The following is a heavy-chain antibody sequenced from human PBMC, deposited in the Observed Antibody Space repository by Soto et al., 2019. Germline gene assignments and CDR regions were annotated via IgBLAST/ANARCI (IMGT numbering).Heavy chain of an antibody. V-gene: IGHV5-51*01. D-gene: IGHD3-10*02. J-gene: IGHJ4*02. CDR3: ARHEGYYVRPFDF. CDR1: GYSSTSYW. Sequence: GESLKISCKGSGYSSTSYWIGWVRQMPGKGLEWMGIIYPGDSDTRYSPSFQGQVTISADKSISTAYLQWSSLKASDTAMYYCARHEGYYVRPFDFWGQGTLVTVSS. CDR2: IYPGDSDT.